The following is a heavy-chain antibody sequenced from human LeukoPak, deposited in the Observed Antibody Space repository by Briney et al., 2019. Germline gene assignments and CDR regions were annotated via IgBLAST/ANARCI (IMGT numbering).Heavy chain of an antibody. Sequence: SGTLSLTCTVSGGSISSSSYYWGWIRQPPGKGLEWIGSIYYSGSTYYNPSLKSRVTISVDTSKNQFSLKLNSVTAADTAVYYCARGMVYASSGFDYWGQGTLVTVSS. CDR3: ARGMVYASSGFDY. J-gene: IGHJ4*02. CDR2: IYYSGST. D-gene: IGHD2-8*01. CDR1: GGSISSSSYY. V-gene: IGHV4-39*07.